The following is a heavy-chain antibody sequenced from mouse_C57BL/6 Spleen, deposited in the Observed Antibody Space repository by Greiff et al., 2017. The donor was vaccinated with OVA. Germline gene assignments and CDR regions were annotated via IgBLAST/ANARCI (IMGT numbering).Heavy chain of an antibody. J-gene: IGHJ3*01. D-gene: IGHD2-4*01. CDR1: GYTFTDYE. CDR3: TRRAYDYAAWFAY. V-gene: IGHV1-15*01. CDR2: IDPETGGT. Sequence: LVESGAELVRPGASVTLSCKASGYTFTDYEMHWVKQTPVHGLEWIGAIDPETGGTAYNQKFKGKAILTADKSSSTAYMELRSLTSEDSSVYYCTRRAYDYAAWFAYWGQGTLVTVSA.